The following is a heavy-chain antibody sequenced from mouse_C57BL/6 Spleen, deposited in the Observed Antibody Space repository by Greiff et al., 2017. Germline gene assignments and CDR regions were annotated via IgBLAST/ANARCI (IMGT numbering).Heavy chain of an antibody. CDR3: ARGVVNWYFDV. CDR2: IDPEDGET. D-gene: IGHD1-1*02. V-gene: IGHV14-2*01. J-gene: IGHJ1*03. CDR1: GFNIKDYY. Sequence: VQLQQSGAELVKPGASVKLSCTASGFNIKDYYMHWVKQRTEQGLEWIGRIDPEDGETKYAPKFPGKATITADTSSNTAYLQLSSLTSEDTAVYYCARGVVNWYFDVWGTGTTVTVSS.